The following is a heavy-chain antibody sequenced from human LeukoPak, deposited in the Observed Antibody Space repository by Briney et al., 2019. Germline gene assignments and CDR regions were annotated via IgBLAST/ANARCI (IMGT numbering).Heavy chain of an antibody. Sequence: RGCLRLSCAASRFTSSSYAMSWVRQAPGKGLEGVSAISGSGGSTYYADSVKGRFTISRDNSKNTLYLQMNSLRAEDTAVYYCAKGARIAAAGRSSYYFDYWGQGTLVSVSS. V-gene: IGHV3-23*01. J-gene: IGHJ4*02. CDR1: RFTSSSYA. CDR2: ISGSGGST. CDR3: AKGARIAAAGRSSYYFDY. D-gene: IGHD6-13*01.